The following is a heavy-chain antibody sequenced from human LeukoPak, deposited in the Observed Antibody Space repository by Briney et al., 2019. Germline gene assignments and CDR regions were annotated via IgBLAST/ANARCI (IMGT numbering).Heavy chain of an antibody. D-gene: IGHD2-21*02. CDR2: IYPGDSDT. CDR1: GYSFTSYW. CDR3: ARLAYCGGDCYSAVDY. J-gene: IGHJ4*02. V-gene: IGHV5-51*01. Sequence: GESLKISCKGSGYSFTSYWIGWVRQMPGKGLEWMGIIYPGDSDTRYSPSFQGQVTISADKSISTTYLQWSSLKASDTAMYYCARLAYCGGDCYSAVDYWGQGTLVTVSS.